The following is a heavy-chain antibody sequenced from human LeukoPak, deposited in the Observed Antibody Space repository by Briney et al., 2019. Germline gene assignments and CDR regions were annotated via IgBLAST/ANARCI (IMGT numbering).Heavy chain of an antibody. CDR3: ARTGDFDY. J-gene: IGHJ4*02. CDR2: IKTDGSST. CDR1: GFTFSDYW. Sequence: GGSLRLSCAASGFTFSDYWMLWVRQAPGKGLVWVSYIKTDGSSTSYADSVKGRFTISRDNAKNTLYLQMNSLRAEDTAVYYCARTGDFDYWGQGILVTVSS. V-gene: IGHV3-74*01. D-gene: IGHD7-27*01.